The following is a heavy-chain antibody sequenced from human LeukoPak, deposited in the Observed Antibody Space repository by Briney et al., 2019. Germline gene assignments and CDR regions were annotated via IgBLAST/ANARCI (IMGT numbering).Heavy chain of an antibody. D-gene: IGHD5-18*01. Sequence: GASVKVSCKASGYTFTGYYMHWVRQAPGQGLEWMGWINPNSGGTNYAQKFQGRVTMTRDTSISTAYMELSRLRSDDTAVYYCAGLYSYGPFDAFDIWGQGTMVTVSS. CDR1: GYTFTGYY. J-gene: IGHJ3*02. CDR3: AGLYSYGPFDAFDI. V-gene: IGHV1-2*02. CDR2: INPNSGGT.